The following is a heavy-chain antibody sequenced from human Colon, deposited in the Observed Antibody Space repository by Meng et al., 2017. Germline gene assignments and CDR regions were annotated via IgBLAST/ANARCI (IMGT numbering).Heavy chain of an antibody. V-gene: IGHV3-23*01. Sequence: ESLKISCAASGFTFSSFAMSWVRQIPGKGLEWVSSIKSGGDKTYFADSVKGRFTISRDNSNNAVYLQMNSLRSEDTAVYYCAKTGCRSSGYYCFGGWGQGTLVTVSS. CDR2: IKSGGDKT. J-gene: IGHJ4*02. CDR1: GFTFSSFA. D-gene: IGHD3-22*01. CDR3: AKTGCRSSGYYCFGG.